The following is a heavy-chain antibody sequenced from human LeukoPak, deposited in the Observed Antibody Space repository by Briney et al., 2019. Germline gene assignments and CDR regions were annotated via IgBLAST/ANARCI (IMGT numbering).Heavy chain of an antibody. J-gene: IGHJ3*02. V-gene: IGHV1-69*04. CDR3: ARDRTYYYDRVSPEDAFDI. Sequence: SVKVSCKASGGTFSSYAISWVRQAPGQGLEWMGRIIPIFGIANYAQKSQGRVTITADKSTSTAYMELSSLRSEDTAVYYCARDRTYYYDRVSPEDAFDIWGQGTMVTVSS. CDR1: GGTFSSYA. D-gene: IGHD3-22*01. CDR2: IIPIFGIA.